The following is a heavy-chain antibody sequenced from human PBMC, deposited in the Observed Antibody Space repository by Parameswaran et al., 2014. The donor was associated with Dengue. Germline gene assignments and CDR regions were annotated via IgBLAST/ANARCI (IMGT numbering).Heavy chain of an antibody. CDR2: INPNSGGT. CDR3: AREGRVSERWFGELDYGMDV. D-gene: IGHD3-10*01. Sequence: WVRQAPGQGLEWMGRINPNSGGTNYAQKFQGRVTMTRDTSISTAYMELSRLRSDDTAVYYCAREGRVSERWFGELDYGMDVWGQGTTVTVSS. J-gene: IGHJ6*02. V-gene: IGHV1-2*06.